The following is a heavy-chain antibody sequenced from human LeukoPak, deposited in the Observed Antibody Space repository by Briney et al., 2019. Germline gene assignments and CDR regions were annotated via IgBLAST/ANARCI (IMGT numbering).Heavy chain of an antibody. CDR2: IYSGGST. D-gene: IGHD3-3*01. CDR1: GFTFSSNY. Sequence: PGGSLRLSCAASGFTFSSNYMSWVRQAPGKGLEWVSVIYSGGSTYYADSVKGRFTISRDNSKNTLYLQMNSLRAEDTAVYYCAGGRPRSDFDIWGQGTMVTVSS. V-gene: IGHV3-53*01. J-gene: IGHJ3*02. CDR3: AGGRPRSDFDI.